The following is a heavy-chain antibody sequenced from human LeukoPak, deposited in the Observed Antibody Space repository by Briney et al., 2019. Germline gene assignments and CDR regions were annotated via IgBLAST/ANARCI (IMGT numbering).Heavy chain of an antibody. D-gene: IGHD2-15*01. CDR2: IRYDGSNK. V-gene: IGHV3-30*02. CDR1: GFTFSSYG. J-gene: IGHJ4*02. CDR3: ASGYCSGGSCSRNLDY. Sequence: PGGSLRLSCAASGFTFSSYGMHWVRQAPGKELEWVAFIRYDGSNKYYADSVKGRFTISRDNSKNTLYLQMNSLRAEDTAVYYCASGYCSGGSCSRNLDYWGQGTLVTVSS.